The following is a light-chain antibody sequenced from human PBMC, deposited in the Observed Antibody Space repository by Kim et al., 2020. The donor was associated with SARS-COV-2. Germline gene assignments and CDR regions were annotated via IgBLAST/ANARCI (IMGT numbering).Light chain of an antibody. CDR1: QNIGKF. CDR2: GAS. CDR3: QQDYSIPLT. Sequence: ASVGDSVSIGCRASQNIGKFLNWYQHKPGKAPNVLVYGASILRSGVPFRFSGNGSGTDFSLTITSLQRDDFATYYCQQDYSIPLTFGQGTRLEIK. J-gene: IGKJ5*01. V-gene: IGKV1-39*01.